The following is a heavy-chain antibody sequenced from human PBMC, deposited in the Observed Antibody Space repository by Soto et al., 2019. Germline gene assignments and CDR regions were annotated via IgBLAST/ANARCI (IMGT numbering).Heavy chain of an antibody. CDR1: GGSFSDYF. CDR2: INHRGST. CDR3: ARGRLHLGELSFNYLDF. Sequence: PSETLSLTCAVYGGSFSDYFWSWIRQPPGKGLEWIGEINHRGSTNYIPSLKSRVTISVDTSKNQFSLKLISMTAADTAVYFCARGRLHLGELSFNYLDFWGQGTLVTVSS. D-gene: IGHD3-16*02. V-gene: IGHV4-34*01. J-gene: IGHJ4*02.